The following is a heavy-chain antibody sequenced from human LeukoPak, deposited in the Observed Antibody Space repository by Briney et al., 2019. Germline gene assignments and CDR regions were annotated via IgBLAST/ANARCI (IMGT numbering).Heavy chain of an antibody. CDR1: GGSMSGFY. D-gene: IGHD6-19*01. V-gene: IGHV4-59*01. CDR3: ARGGWSHDY. J-gene: IGHJ4*02. Sequence: PSETLSLTCTVFGGSMSGFYWSWIRQPPGKGLEWSGYIYYSGNTNYNASLKSRVTISVDTSKNEFSLKLSSVTAADTAVYYCARGGWSHDYWGQGTLVTVSS. CDR2: IYYSGNT.